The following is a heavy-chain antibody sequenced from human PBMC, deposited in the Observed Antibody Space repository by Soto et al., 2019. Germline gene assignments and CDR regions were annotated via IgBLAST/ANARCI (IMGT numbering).Heavy chain of an antibody. CDR3: ARVRGPLRYNQRPFDY. CDR1: GGSFSGYD. Sequence: SETLSLTSAVYGGSFSGYDWSWIRQPPGKGLEWIGEINHSGSTNYNPSLKSRVTISVDTSKNQFSLKLSSVTAADTAVYYGARVRGPLRYNQRPFDYWGQGTLVTVSS. J-gene: IGHJ4*02. D-gene: IGHD1-20*01. CDR2: INHSGST. V-gene: IGHV4-34*01.